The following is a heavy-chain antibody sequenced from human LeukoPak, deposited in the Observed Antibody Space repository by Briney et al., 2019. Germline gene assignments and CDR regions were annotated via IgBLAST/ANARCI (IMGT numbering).Heavy chain of an antibody. J-gene: IGHJ4*02. D-gene: IGHD5-24*01. CDR3: ARGAPRDGYNLADY. CDR2: ISYDGSNK. V-gene: IGHV3-30*04. CDR1: GFTFSSYA. Sequence: GGSLRLSCAASGFTFSSYAMHWVRQAPGKGLEWVAVISYDGSNKNYADSVKGRFTISRDNSKNTLYLQMNSLRAEDTAVYYCARGAPRDGYNLADYWGQGTLVTVSS.